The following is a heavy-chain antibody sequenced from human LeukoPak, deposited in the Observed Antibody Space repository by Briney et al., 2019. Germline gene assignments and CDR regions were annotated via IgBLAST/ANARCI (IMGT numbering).Heavy chain of an antibody. CDR2: IYPGDSDT. CDR3: ARQRTVVTRYYFDY. CDR1: GYTFTSSW. J-gene: IGHJ4*02. V-gene: IGHV5-51*01. D-gene: IGHD4-23*01. Sequence: GESLKISCKASGYTFTSSWIGWVRQMPGKGLEWVGVIYPGDSDTRYSPSFQGQVTISADKSIGTAYLQWSSLKASDTAMYYCARQRTVVTRYYFDYWGQGTLVTVSS.